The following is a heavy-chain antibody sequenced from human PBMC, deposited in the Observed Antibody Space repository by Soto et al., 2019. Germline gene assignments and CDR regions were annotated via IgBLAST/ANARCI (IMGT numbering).Heavy chain of an antibody. CDR2: LSTDNGNT. V-gene: IGHV1-18*01. CDR1: GYTFTSSG. J-gene: IGHJ6*02. CDR3: ARDQGITTFGVYSMYYYGMDV. Sequence: QVQLVQSGAEVKKPGASVKVSCKASGYTFTSSGISWVRQAPGQGLEWMGWLSTDNGNTNYAQHLQGRVSMTTDTSTSTGYMDLRSLRSDDTAVYYCARDQGITTFGVYSMYYYGMDVWGQGTTVTVSS. D-gene: IGHD3-3*01.